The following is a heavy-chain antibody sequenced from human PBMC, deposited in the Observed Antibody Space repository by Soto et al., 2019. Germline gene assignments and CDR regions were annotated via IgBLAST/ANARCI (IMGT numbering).Heavy chain of an antibody. CDR2: ISWNSGSI. V-gene: IGHV3-9*01. CDR3: AKDMGIAVAGRFDY. CDR1: GFTFDDYA. Sequence: PGGSLRLSCAASGFTFDDYAMHWVRQAPGKGLEWVSGISWNSGSIGYADSVKGRFTISRDNAKNSLYLQMNSLRAEDTALYYCAKDMGIAVAGRFDYWGQGTLVTVSS. J-gene: IGHJ4*02. D-gene: IGHD6-19*01.